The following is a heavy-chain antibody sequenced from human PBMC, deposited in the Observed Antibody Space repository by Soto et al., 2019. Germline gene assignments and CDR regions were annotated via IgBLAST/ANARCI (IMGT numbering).Heavy chain of an antibody. CDR1: GYTFTSYD. V-gene: IGHV1-8*01. CDR3: ARERSAAGTGWFDP. D-gene: IGHD6-13*01. Sequence: QVQLVQSGAEVKKPGASVKVSCKASGYTFTSYDINWVRQATGQGLEWMGWMNPNSGNTGYAQKCQGRDTMTRNTSISTAYMELSSLRSDDTAVYYCARERSAAGTGWFDPWGQGTLVTVSS. J-gene: IGHJ5*02. CDR2: MNPNSGNT.